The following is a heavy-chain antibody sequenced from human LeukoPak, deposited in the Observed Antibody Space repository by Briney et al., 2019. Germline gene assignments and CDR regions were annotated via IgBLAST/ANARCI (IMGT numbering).Heavy chain of an antibody. D-gene: IGHD3-16*02. Sequence: GGSLRLSCAASGFTVSNNYMSWVRQAPGKGLEWVSVIYSGGSTYYADSVKGRFTISRDNSKNTLYLQMNSLRAEDTAVYYCAKDDDYVWGSYRKEDYFDYWGQGTLVTVSS. V-gene: IGHV3-53*01. CDR1: GFTVSNNY. J-gene: IGHJ4*02. CDR3: AKDDDYVWGSYRKEDYFDY. CDR2: IYSGGST.